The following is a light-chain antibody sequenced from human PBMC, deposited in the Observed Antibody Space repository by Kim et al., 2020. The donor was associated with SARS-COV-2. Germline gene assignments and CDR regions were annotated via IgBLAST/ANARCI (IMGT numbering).Light chain of an antibody. CDR1: QSVSSN. V-gene: IGKV3-15*01. CDR3: QQYNNWLTWT. J-gene: IGKJ1*01. CDR2: GAY. Sequence: SPGERATLSCRASQSVSSNLAWYQQKPGQAPRLLIYGAYPRATGIPARFSGSGSGTEFTLTISSLQSEDFAVYYCQQYNNWLTWTFGQGTKVDIK.